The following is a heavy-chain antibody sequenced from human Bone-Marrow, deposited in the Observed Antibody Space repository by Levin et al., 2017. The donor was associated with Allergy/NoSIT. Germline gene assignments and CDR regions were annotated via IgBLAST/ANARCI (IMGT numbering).Heavy chain of an antibody. J-gene: IGHJ4*02. Sequence: GESLKISCAASGFTFSDYYMSWFRQAPGKGLEWVSYIGSGGVTIYYAESVRGRFSISRDDAKNSLYLQMNSLRAEDTAVYYCARDGGLVDYWGQGTLVTVSS. CDR3: ARDGGLVDY. CDR1: GFTFSDYY. V-gene: IGHV3-11*01. CDR2: IGSGGVTI. D-gene: IGHD2-15*01.